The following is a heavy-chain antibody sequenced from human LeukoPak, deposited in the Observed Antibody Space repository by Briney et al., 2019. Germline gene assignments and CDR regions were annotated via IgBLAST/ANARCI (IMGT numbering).Heavy chain of an antibody. J-gene: IGHJ6*02. Sequence: GGSLRLSCAASGFTFSSYSMNWVRQAPGKGLEWVSSISSSSSYTYYADSVKGRFTISRDNAKNSLYLQMNSLRAEDTAVYYCAREGLCGGDCYDYGMDVWGQGTTVTVSS. V-gene: IGHV3-21*01. CDR2: ISSSSSYT. D-gene: IGHD2-21*02. CDR1: GFTFSSYS. CDR3: AREGLCGGDCYDYGMDV.